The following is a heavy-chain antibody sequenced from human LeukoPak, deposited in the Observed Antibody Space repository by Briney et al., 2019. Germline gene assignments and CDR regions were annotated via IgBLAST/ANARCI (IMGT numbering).Heavy chain of an antibody. J-gene: IGHJ4*02. D-gene: IGHD3-10*01. Sequence: SETLSLTCAVYGGSFSGYYWSWIRQPPGKGLEWIGEINHSGSTNYNPSLKSRVTISVDTSKNQFSLKLSSVTAADTAVYYCARGNYYYGSGFFDYWGQGTLVTVSS. CDR3: ARGNYYYGSGFFDY. CDR2: INHSGST. CDR1: GGSFSGYY. V-gene: IGHV4-34*01.